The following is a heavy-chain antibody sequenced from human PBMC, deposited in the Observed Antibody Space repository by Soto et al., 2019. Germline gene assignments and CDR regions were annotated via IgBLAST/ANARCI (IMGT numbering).Heavy chain of an antibody. V-gene: IGHV4-59*01. D-gene: IGHD2-2*01. J-gene: IGHJ4*02. Sequence: SETLSLTCTVSGGSISSYYWSWIRQPPGKGLEWIGYIYYSGSTNYNPSLKSRVTISVDTSKNQFSLKLSSVTAADTAVYYCARAGHCSSTSCYPRDDLGVVDYWGQGTLVTVSS. CDR3: ARAGHCSSTSCYPRDDLGVVDY. CDR1: GGSISSYY. CDR2: IYYSGST.